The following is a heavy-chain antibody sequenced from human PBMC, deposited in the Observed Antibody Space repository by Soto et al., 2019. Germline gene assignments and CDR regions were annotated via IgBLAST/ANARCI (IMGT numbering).Heavy chain of an antibody. CDR1: GDTFSSYE. CDR3: ARGRISIQHYYYGMDV. J-gene: IGHJ6*02. Sequence: QVQMVQSGAEVRKPGSSVRVSCNASGDTFSSYEINWVRQAPGQGLEWMGGVIPMFGTTDYAQKFQGRLTITADKATSTAYMDLSSLKSEDTAVYYCARGRISIQHYYYGMDVWGQGTTVTVSS. V-gene: IGHV1-69*06. CDR2: VIPMFGTT. D-gene: IGHD5-18*01.